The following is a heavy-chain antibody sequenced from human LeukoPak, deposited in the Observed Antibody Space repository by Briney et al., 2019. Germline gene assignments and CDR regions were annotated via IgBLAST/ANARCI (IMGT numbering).Heavy chain of an antibody. CDR3: ARVEYSGWNLEY. CDR1: GFTFRSYW. V-gene: IGHV3-7*01. CDR2: INQGGSVQ. Sequence: GGPLRLSCAASGFTFRSYWMSWVRQAPGKGLEWVANINQGGSVQYYMDSVKGRFTISRNDAKNSLYVQMNSLRDEDTAVYYCARVEYSGWNLEYWGQGTLVTVSS. J-gene: IGHJ4*02. D-gene: IGHD5-12*01.